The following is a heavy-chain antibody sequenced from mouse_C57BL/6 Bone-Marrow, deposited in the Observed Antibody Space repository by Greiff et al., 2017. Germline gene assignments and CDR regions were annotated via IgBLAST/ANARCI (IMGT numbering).Heavy chain of an antibody. CDR3: ARGQLRHRAWFAY. D-gene: IGHD3-2*02. V-gene: IGHV1-55*01. CDR1: GYTFTSYW. J-gene: IGHJ3*01. Sequence: VQLQQPGAELVKPGASVKMSCKASGYTFTSYWITWVKQRPGQGLEWIGDIYPGSGSTNYNEKFKSKATLTVDTSSSTAYMQLSSLTSEDSAVYYCARGQLRHRAWFAYWGQGTLVTVSA. CDR2: IYPGSGST.